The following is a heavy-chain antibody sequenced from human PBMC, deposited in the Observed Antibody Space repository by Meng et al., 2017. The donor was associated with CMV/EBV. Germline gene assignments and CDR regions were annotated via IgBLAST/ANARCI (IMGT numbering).Heavy chain of an antibody. V-gene: IGHV4-39*07. CDR1: GGSISSSRYC. D-gene: IGHD5-18*01. CDR2: IYYSGST. Sequence: VSGGSISSSRYCWGWIRQPPGKGLEWIGSIYYSGSTYYHPSLKSRVTISVDTSKNQFSLKLSSVTAADTAVYYCAGELGYSSPFGYWGQGTLVTVSS. J-gene: IGHJ4*02. CDR3: AGELGYSSPFGY.